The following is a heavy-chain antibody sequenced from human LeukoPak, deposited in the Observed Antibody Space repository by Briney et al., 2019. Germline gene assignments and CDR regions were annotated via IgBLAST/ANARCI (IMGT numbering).Heavy chain of an antibody. Sequence: ASVKVSCKVSGYTLTELSMHWVRQAPGKGGEGMGGFDPEDGETIYAQKFQGRVTMTEDTSTDTAYMELSSLRSEDTDVYYCGTSASFDDSSGYYNPDYWGQGTLVTVCS. CDR2: FDPEDGET. CDR1: GYTLTELS. V-gene: IGHV1-24*01. D-gene: IGHD3-22*01. J-gene: IGHJ4*02. CDR3: GTSASFDDSSGYYNPDY.